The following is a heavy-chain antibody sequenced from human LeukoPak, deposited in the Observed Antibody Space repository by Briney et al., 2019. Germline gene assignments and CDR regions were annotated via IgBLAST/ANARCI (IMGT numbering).Heavy chain of an antibody. CDR1: GYTFTSYY. CDR2: INPNSGGT. Sequence: ASVKVSCKASGYTFTSYYMHWVRQAPGQGLEWMGWINPNSGGTNYAQKFQGRVTMTRDTSISTAYMELSRLRSDDTAVYYCARAPDYGDYLFDYWGQGTLVTVSS. V-gene: IGHV1-2*02. D-gene: IGHD4-17*01. CDR3: ARAPDYGDYLFDY. J-gene: IGHJ4*02.